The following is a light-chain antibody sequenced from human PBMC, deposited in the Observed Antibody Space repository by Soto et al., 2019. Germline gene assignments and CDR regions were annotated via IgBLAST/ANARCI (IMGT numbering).Light chain of an antibody. CDR2: EVS. J-gene: IGLJ1*01. CDR1: SSDVGAYNY. CDR3: SSYAGSNNDV. Sequence: QSVLTQPPSASGSPGQSVTISCTGTSSDVGAYNYVSWYQLHADKAPRLIVYEVSQRPSDVPDRFSASKSGNTASLTVSGLQTKDEAYYYCSSYAGSNNDVFGIGTKLTVL. V-gene: IGLV2-8*01.